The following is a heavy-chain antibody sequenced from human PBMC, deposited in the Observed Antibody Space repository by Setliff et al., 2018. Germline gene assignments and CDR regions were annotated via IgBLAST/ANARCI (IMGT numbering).Heavy chain of an antibody. CDR2: IIPIFGTA. D-gene: IGHD6-13*01. CDR1: GDTSTTYA. V-gene: IGHV1-69*13. J-gene: IGHJ4*02. Sequence: VASVKVSCKASGDTSTTYAIHWVRQAPGQGLEWMGGIIPIFGTANYAQKFQGRVTITADESTSTAYMELSSLRSEDTAVYYCARVQQLGTFDYWGQGTLVTVSS. CDR3: ARVQQLGTFDY.